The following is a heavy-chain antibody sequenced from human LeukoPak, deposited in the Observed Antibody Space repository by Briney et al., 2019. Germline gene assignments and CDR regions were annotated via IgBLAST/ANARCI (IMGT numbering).Heavy chain of an antibody. D-gene: IGHD3-22*01. J-gene: IGHJ3*02. CDR1: GGTFSSYA. CDR3: ARKKARYYDSSGPKDAFDI. Sequence: ASVKVSCKASGGTFSSYAISWVRQAPGQGLEWMGRIIPILGIANYAQKFQGRVTITADKSTSTAYMELSSLRSEDTAVYYCARKKARYYDSSGPKDAFDIWGQGTMVTVSS. CDR2: IIPILGIA. V-gene: IGHV1-69*04.